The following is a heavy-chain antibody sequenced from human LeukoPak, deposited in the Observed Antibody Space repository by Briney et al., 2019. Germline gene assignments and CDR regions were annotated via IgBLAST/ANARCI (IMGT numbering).Heavy chain of an antibody. CDR2: IYYSGST. J-gene: IGHJ6*02. D-gene: IGHD6-13*01. V-gene: IGHV4-39*07. CDR1: GGSISSSSYY. CDR3: ATLGGNGSSWYGYYYGMDV. Sequence: SETLSLTCTVSGGSISSSSYYWGWIRQPPGKGLEWIGSIYYSGSTNYNPSLKSRVTISVDTSKNQFSLKLSSVTAADTAVYYCATLGGNGSSWYGYYYGMDVWGQGTTVTVSS.